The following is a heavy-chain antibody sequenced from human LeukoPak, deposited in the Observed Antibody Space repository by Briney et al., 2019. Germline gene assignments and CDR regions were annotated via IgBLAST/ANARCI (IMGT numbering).Heavy chain of an antibody. J-gene: IGHJ6*02. D-gene: IGHD6-25*01. V-gene: IGHV1-2*02. CDR3: ARRAVYYYYGMDV. CDR2: INPNSGGT. CDR1: GYTFTGYY. Sequence: GASVKVSFKASGYTFTGYYVHWVRQAPGQGLEWMGWINPNSGGTNYAQKFQGRVTMTRDTSISTAYMELSRLKSDDTAVYYCARRAVYYYYGMDVWGQGSTVTVSS.